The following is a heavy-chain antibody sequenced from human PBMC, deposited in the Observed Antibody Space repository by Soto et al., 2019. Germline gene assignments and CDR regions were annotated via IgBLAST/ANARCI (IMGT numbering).Heavy chain of an antibody. Sequence: EVQLLESGGGLVQPGGSLRLSCAASGFTFSTYAMAWVRQAPGKGLEWVSSISSSSGSTFYADSVKGRFTISRDNSENTLSLQMNSLRAEETAVYYCAKQPLKVPLRFDYWGQGTLVTVSS. V-gene: IGHV3-23*01. D-gene: IGHD6-25*01. CDR3: AKQPLKVPLRFDY. J-gene: IGHJ4*02. CDR2: ISSSSGST. CDR1: GFTFSTYA.